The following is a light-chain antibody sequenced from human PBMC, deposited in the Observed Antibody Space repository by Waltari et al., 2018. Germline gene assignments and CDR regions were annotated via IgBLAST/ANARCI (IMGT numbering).Light chain of an antibody. CDR3: CSYAGTFTFYV. J-gene: IGLJ1*01. CDR1: SSDVGNYSY. Sequence: QSALTQPRSVSGSPGQSVTVSCTGTSSDVGNYSYVSWYQHHPGKAPKFMIFDVSKRPSGVPDRFSGSKSGNTASLTISGLQAEDEADYYCCSYAGTFTFYVFGTGTKVTVL. V-gene: IGLV2-11*01. CDR2: DVS.